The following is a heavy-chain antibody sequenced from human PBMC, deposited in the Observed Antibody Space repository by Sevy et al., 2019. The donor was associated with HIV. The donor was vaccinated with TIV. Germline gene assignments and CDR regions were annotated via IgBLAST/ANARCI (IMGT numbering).Heavy chain of an antibody. Sequence: SCTASEFTFSDYAMHWVRQTPGKGLEWVAIVSDDGIKDDYADSVKGRFAISRDNSRKTLYLQMNSLTPDDTAFYFCVKEATAHRKIRFCFGDNCFYNWFDIWGQGVLVTVSS. D-gene: IGHD1-1*01. J-gene: IGHJ5*02. CDR1: EFTFSDYA. CDR2: VSDDGIKD. V-gene: IGHV3-30*09. CDR3: VKEATAHRKIRFCFGDNCFYNWFDI.